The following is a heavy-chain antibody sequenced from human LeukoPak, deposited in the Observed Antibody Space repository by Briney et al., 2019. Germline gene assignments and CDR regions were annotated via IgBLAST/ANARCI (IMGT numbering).Heavy chain of an antibody. D-gene: IGHD5-24*01. CDR2: ISYDGSNK. J-gene: IGHJ4*02. CDR3: AKGSSDGRPYFFDN. Sequence: PGGSLRLSCAASGFTFSSYAMHWVRQAPGKGLEWVAVISYDGSNKYYADSVKGRFTISRDISKNTLYLQMNSLRGDDTATYYCAKGSSDGRPYFFDNWGQGTLVTVSS. CDR1: GFTFSSYA. V-gene: IGHV3-30-3*01.